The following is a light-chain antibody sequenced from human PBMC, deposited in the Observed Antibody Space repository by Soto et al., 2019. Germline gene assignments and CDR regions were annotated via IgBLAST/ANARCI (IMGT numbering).Light chain of an antibody. V-gene: IGLV2-14*01. CDR3: SSYTSRSTLNYV. CDR1: SSDVGGYNY. CDR2: EVS. Sequence: QSALTQPASVPGSPGQSITISCTGTSSDVGGYNYVSWYQQHPGKAPRVMIYEVSNRPPGVSNRFSGSKSGNTASLTISGLQAEDEADYYCSSYTSRSTLNYVFGTGTKLTVL. J-gene: IGLJ1*01.